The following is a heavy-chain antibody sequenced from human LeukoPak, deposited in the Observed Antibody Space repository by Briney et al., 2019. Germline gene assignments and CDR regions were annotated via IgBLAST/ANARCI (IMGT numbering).Heavy chain of an antibody. CDR1: GGSISSYY. V-gene: IGHV4-59*01. Sequence: SETLSLTCTVSGGSISSYYWTWIRQPPGKGLEWIGYIYYSGSTNYNPSLKSRVIISVDTSKNQFSLKLSSVTAADTAVYYCARQTGSGLFTLPGGQGTLVTVSS. D-gene: IGHD3/OR15-3a*01. CDR3: ARQTGSGLFTLP. CDR2: IYYSGST. J-gene: IGHJ4*02.